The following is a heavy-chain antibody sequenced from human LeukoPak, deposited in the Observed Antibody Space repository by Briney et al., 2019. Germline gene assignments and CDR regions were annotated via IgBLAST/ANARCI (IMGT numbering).Heavy chain of an antibody. CDR2: ISAYNGNT. V-gene: IGHV1-18*01. CDR1: GYTFTSYG. Sequence: GASVKVSCKASGYTFTSYGISWVRQAPGQGLEWMGWISAYNGNTNYAQKLQGRVTMTTDTSTSTAYMELRSLRSDDTAVYYCARALRGFCSSTSCKPSPVDIWGQGTMVTVSS. CDR3: ARALRGFCSSTSCKPSPVDI. D-gene: IGHD2-2*01. J-gene: IGHJ3*02.